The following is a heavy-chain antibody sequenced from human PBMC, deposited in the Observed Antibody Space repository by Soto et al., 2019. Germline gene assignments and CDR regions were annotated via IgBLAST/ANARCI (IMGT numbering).Heavy chain of an antibody. CDR2: IYNGGSP. D-gene: IGHD3-3*01. CDR3: ARGEWFLRGYGMDV. CDR1: GDSGTTAY. Sequence: SETLSLTCTVSGDSGTTAYWSWIRRPPGKSQEYIGFIYNGGSPNYNPSLESRVTISPDTSKNQFSLKLSSVTAADTAVYYCARGEWFLRGYGMDVWGRGTTVS. V-gene: IGHV4-59*02. J-gene: IGHJ6*02.